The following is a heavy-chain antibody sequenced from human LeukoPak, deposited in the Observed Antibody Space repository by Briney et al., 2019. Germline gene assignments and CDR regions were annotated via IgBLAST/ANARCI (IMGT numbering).Heavy chain of an antibody. CDR2: ISVGSSTI. Sequence: GGSLRLSCEASGFSFSTYEMDWVRQAPGKGLEWVSYISVGSSTIYYAASVRGRFTTSRDNAKNSLYLEMNNLRVEDTAVYYCARENKVEDAFDIWGQETMVIVS. CDR1: GFSFSTYE. J-gene: IGHJ3*02. CDR3: ARENKVEDAFDI. D-gene: IGHD2-15*01. V-gene: IGHV3-48*03.